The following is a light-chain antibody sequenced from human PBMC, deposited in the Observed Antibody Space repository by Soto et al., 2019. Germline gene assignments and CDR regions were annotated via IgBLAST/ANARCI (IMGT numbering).Light chain of an antibody. CDR1: QSISNTY. CDR2: ATS. V-gene: IGKV3-20*01. Sequence: EIVLTQSPGTLSLSPGERATLSCRASQSISNTYLAWYRQKPGQAPGLLIYATSNRGTGIPDRFSGSGSATDFTLTISRLEPEDFAVYYCQHYDTSPAFGQGTKLEIK. J-gene: IGKJ1*01. CDR3: QHYDTSPA.